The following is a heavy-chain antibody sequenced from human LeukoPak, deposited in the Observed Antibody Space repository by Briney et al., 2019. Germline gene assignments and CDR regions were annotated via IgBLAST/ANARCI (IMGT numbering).Heavy chain of an antibody. Sequence: ASVKVSCKASGYTFTSYDINWVRQATGQGLEWMGWMNPNSGNTGYAQKFQGRVTMTTDPSTSTAYMELRSLRSDDTAVYYCATTRRSGYVIFDYWGQGTLVTVSS. D-gene: IGHD5-12*01. CDR3: ATTRRSGYVIFDY. CDR2: MNPNSGNT. J-gene: IGHJ4*02. V-gene: IGHV1-8*01. CDR1: GYTFTSYD.